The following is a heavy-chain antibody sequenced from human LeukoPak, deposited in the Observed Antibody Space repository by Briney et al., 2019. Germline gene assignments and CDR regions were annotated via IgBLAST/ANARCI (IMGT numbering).Heavy chain of an antibody. V-gene: IGHV3-33*06. J-gene: IGHJ4*02. CDR1: GFTFSSYG. D-gene: IGHD4-17*01. Sequence: PGRSLRLSCAASGFTFSSYGMHWVRQAPGKGLEWVAVIWYDGSNKYYADSVKGRFTISRDNSKNTLYLQMNSLRAEDKAVYYCAKATLTNYGDYEGCFDYWGQGTLVNVSS. CDR3: AKATLTNYGDYEGCFDY. CDR2: IWYDGSNK.